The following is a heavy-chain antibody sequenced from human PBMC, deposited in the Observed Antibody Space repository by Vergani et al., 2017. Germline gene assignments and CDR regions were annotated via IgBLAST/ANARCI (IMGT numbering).Heavy chain of an antibody. Sequence: QVQLQESGPGLVKPSETLSLTCTVSGGSISSYYWSWIRQPPGKGLEWIRYIYYSGSTNYNPSLKSRVTISVDTSTNQFSLKLSSVTAADTAVYYCAGGPVGYYYYGMDVWGQGTTVTVSS. J-gene: IGHJ6*02. CDR3: AGGPVGYYYYGMDV. V-gene: IGHV4-59*08. CDR2: IYYSGST. CDR1: GGSISSYY. D-gene: IGHD3-16*01.